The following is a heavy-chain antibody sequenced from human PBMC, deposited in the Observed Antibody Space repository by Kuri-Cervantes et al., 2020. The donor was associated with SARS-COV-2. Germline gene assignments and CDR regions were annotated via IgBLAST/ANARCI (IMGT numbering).Heavy chain of an antibody. CDR1: GYTLTELS. J-gene: IGHJ6*02. Sequence: ASVKVSCKVSGYTLTELSMHWVRQAPGKGLEWMGGFDPEDGETIYAQKFQGRVTMTEDTSTDTAYMELSSLRSEDTAVYYCASVGYSGYDPHGGMDVWGQGTTVTVSS. D-gene: IGHD5-12*01. CDR2: FDPEDGET. CDR3: ASVGYSGYDPHGGMDV. V-gene: IGHV1-24*01.